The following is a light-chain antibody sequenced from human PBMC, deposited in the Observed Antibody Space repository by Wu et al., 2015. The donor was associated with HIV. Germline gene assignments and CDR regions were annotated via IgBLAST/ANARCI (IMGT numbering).Light chain of an antibody. CDR3: QQRSNWPS. CDR2: DAS. J-gene: IGKJ5*01. CDR1: QSVNSY. V-gene: IGKV3-11*01. Sequence: EIVMTQSPATLSVSPGERATLSCRASQSVNSYLAWYQHKPGQAPRLLIYDASNRATGIPARFSGSGFGTDFTLTISSLEPEDFAVYYCQQRSNWPSFGQGTRLEIK.